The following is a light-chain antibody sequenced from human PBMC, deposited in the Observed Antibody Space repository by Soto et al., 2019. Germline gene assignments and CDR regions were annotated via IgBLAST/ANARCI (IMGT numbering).Light chain of an antibody. Sequence: QPVLTQPASVSGSPGQSITISCTGTSSDVGAYNYVSWYQQYPGKAPKYIIYDVTNRPSGVSYRFSGSKSGNTASLTISGLQAEDEADYYCSSYTTSSTLYGFGTGTKLTVL. CDR1: SSDVGAYNY. CDR2: DVT. CDR3: SSYTTSSTLYG. V-gene: IGLV2-14*03. J-gene: IGLJ1*01.